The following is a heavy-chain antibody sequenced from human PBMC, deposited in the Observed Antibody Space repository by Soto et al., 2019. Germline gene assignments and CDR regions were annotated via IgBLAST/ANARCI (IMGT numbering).Heavy chain of an antibody. CDR1: GYTFTNFG. V-gene: IGHV1-18*01. CDR2: ISPYNGKT. J-gene: IGHJ6*02. D-gene: IGHD3-16*01. CDR3: ARQPGVGGTADLYGMDV. Sequence: QVHLVQSGAEVKKPGASVNVSCKASGYTFTNFGLNWVRQAPGQGLEWMAWISPYNGKTDYAQKVQGRVTVTTDTSTATAYMEMSSLTSHDTAVDYGARQPGVGGTADLYGMDVWGQGTMVTVSS.